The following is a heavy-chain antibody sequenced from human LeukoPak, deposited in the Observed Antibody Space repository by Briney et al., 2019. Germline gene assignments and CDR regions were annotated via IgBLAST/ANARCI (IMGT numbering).Heavy chain of an antibody. J-gene: IGHJ4*02. CDR2: IYHSGST. CDR3: ASGASLPYHFDY. CDR1: GYSISSGYY. V-gene: IGHV4-38-2*02. D-gene: IGHD3-16*02. Sequence: SETLSLTCTVSGYSISSGYYWGWIRQPPGQGLEWIGSIYHSGSTYYNPSLKSRVTISVDTSKNQFSLKLSSVTAADTAVYYCASGASLPYHFDYWGQGTLVTVSS.